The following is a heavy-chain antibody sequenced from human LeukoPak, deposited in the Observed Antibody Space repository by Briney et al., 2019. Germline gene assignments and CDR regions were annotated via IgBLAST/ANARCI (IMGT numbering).Heavy chain of an antibody. CDR1: GFTFSSYS. Sequence: GGSLRLSCAASGFTFSSYSMNWVRQAPGKGLEWVSSISSSSSYIYYADSVKGRFTISRDNAKNSLYLQMNSLRAEDAAVYYCARDGYCTNGVCYGWFDPWGQGTLVTVSS. J-gene: IGHJ5*02. D-gene: IGHD2-8*01. V-gene: IGHV3-21*01. CDR2: ISSSSSYI. CDR3: ARDGYCTNGVCYGWFDP.